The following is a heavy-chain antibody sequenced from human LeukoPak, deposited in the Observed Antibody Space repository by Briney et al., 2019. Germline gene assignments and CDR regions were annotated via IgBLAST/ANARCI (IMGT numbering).Heavy chain of an antibody. D-gene: IGHD5-24*01. CDR3: ARGMKMATAPFDY. J-gene: IGHJ4*02. V-gene: IGHV4-34*01. CDR2: INHSGST. Sequence: SETLSLTCAVYGGSFSGYYWSWIRQPPGKGLEWIGEINHSGSTNYNPSLKSRVTISVDTSKNQFSLKLSSVTAADTAVYHCARGMKMATAPFDYWGQGTLVTVSS. CDR1: GGSFSGYY.